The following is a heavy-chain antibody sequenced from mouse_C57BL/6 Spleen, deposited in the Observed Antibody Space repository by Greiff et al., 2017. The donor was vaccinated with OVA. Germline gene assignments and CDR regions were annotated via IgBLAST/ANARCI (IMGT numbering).Heavy chain of an antibody. D-gene: IGHD1-1*01. Sequence: QVHVKQSGAELARPGASVKMSCKASGYTFTSYTMHWVKQRPGQGLEWIGYINPSSGYTKYNQKFKDKATLTADKSSSTAYMQLSSLTSEDSAVYYCAKGYGSSFIFDYWGQGTTLTVSS. CDR3: AKGYGSSFIFDY. J-gene: IGHJ2*01. CDR2: INPSSGYT. V-gene: IGHV1-4*01. CDR1: GYTFTSYT.